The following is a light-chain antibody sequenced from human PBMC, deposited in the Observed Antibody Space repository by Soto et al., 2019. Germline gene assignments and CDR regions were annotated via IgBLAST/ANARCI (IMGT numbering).Light chain of an antibody. V-gene: IGLV2-14*01. CDR3: TSYTTSSTLV. CDR1: SSDVGGYNY. CDR2: DVS. J-gene: IGLJ1*01. Sequence: QSALTQPASVSGSPGQPITISCTGTSSDVGGYNYVSWYQQYPGKAPKLMIYDVSNRPSGVSNRFSGSKSGNTASLTISGLQAEDEADYYCTSYTTSSTLVFGTGTKVTVL.